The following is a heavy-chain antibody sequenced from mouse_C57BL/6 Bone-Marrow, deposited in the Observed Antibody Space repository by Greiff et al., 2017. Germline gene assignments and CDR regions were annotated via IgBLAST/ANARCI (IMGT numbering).Heavy chain of an antibody. Sequence: VQLQQSGAELVRPGASVKLSCTASGFNIKDDYMHWVKQRPEQGLEWIGGIDPENGDTEYASKFQGKATITADTSSNTAYLQLSSLTSEDTAVYYCTTIYYDYDWFAYWGQGTLVTVSA. J-gene: IGHJ3*01. CDR1: GFNIKDDY. D-gene: IGHD2-4*01. CDR2: IDPENGDT. V-gene: IGHV14-4*01. CDR3: TTIYYDYDWFAY.